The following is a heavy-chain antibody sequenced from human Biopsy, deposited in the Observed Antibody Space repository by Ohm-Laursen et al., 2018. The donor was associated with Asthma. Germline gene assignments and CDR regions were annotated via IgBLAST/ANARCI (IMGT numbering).Heavy chain of an antibody. CDR3: TTDALLYSSADY. CDR1: GFTFSNAW. D-gene: IGHD2-8*01. J-gene: IGHJ4*02. Sequence: GSLRLSCTASGFTFSNAWMSWVRQAPGKGLEWVGRIKSKTDGGTTDYAAPVKGRFTISRDDSKNTLYLQMNSLKTEDTAVYYCTTDALLYSSADYWGQRTLVTVSS. V-gene: IGHV3-15*01. CDR2: IKSKTDGGTT.